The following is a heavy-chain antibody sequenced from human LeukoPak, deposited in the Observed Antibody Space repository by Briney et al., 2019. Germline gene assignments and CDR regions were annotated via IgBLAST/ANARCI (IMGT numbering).Heavy chain of an antibody. CDR1: GFTFSSYA. J-gene: IGHJ4*02. CDR3: ASPTDGYNYYAFDT. Sequence: GRSLRLSCLSCGFTFSSYAMHWVRQAPGKGLEWVAVISYDESNKYYADSVNGRLILSSDDSKHTLYLSRNGQSADGAAVCYCASPTDGYNYYAFDTWGQGTLVTVSS. D-gene: IGHD5-24*01. CDR2: ISYDESNK. V-gene: IGHV3-30*04.